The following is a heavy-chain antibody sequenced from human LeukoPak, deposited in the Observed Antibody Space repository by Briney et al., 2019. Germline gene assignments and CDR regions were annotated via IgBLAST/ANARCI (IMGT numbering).Heavy chain of an antibody. J-gene: IGHJ4*02. CDR2: LSFDGSNE. Sequence: GGSLRLSCAASGFTFSSYGMHWVRQAPGKGLEWVAVLSFDGSNEYYADSVKGRFTISRDNSKNTLYLQMNSLRAEDTAVYYCAKKGATTGDFDYWGQGTLVTVSS. CDR1: GFTFSSYG. V-gene: IGHV3-30*18. CDR3: AKKGATTGDFDY. D-gene: IGHD1-26*01.